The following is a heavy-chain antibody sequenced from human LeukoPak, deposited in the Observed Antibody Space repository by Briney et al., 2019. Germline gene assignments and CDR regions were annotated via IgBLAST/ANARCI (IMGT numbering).Heavy chain of an antibody. CDR3: AREQPGDAFDI. Sequence: GRSLRLSCAASGFTFSSYAMHWVRQAPGKGLEWVAVISYDGSNKYYADSVKGRFTISRDNSKNTLYLQMNSLRAEDTAVYYCAREQPGDAFDIWGQGTMVTVSS. CDR2: ISYDGSNK. D-gene: IGHD6-13*01. J-gene: IGHJ3*02. CDR1: GFTFSSYA. V-gene: IGHV3-30*04.